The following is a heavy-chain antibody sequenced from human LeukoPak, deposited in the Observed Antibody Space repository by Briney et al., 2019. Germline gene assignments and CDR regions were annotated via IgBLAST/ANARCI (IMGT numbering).Heavy chain of an antibody. CDR2: IYTSGST. CDR3: ARAPEGGYCGSTSCYSSPFDY. J-gene: IGHJ4*02. Sequence: PSETLSLTCTVSGGSISSYYWSWTRQPAGKGLEWIGRIYTSGSTNYNPSLKSRVTMSVDTSKNQFSLKLSSVTAADTAVYYCARAPEGGYCGSTSCYSSPFDYWGQGTLVTVSS. D-gene: IGHD2-2*01. CDR1: GGSISSYY. V-gene: IGHV4-4*07.